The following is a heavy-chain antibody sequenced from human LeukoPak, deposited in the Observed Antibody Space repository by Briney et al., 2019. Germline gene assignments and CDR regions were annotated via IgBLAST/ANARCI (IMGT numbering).Heavy chain of an antibody. Sequence: PGGSLRLSCAASGFTFSSYAMSWVRQAPGKGVEGVSAISGSGGSTYYADSVKGRFTISRDNSKNTLYLQMNSLRAEDTAVYYCAKGQWELLPFDYWGQGTLVTVSS. V-gene: IGHV3-23*01. CDR2: ISGSGGST. D-gene: IGHD1-26*01. CDR3: AKGQWELLPFDY. CDR1: GFTFSSYA. J-gene: IGHJ4*02.